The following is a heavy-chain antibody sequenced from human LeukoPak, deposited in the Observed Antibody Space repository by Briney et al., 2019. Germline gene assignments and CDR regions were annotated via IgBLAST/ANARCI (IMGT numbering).Heavy chain of an antibody. J-gene: IGHJ1*01. CDR2: INPDGRDT. CDR1: GFTFNRCW. V-gene: IGHV3-7*01. CDR3: TSWGDTTAEYFQR. D-gene: IGHD2-21*02. Sequence: GVSLRLSCVVSGFTFNRCWMNWVRQAPGKGLEWVAHINPDGRDTYYVGSVKGRFTISRDNAQNSMYLQMNSLRVEDTAVYYCTSWGDTTAEYFQRWGQGTLVTVSS.